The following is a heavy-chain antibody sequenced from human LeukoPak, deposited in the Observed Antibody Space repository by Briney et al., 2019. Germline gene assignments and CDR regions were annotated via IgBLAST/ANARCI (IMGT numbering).Heavy chain of an antibody. Sequence: GGSLRLSCAASGFTFSTYSMNWVRQAPGKGLEWVSSISSGSSYIYYADSVKGRFTISRDNSKNTLYLQMNSLRAEDTAVYYCAKDRALDYGDYYFDYWGQGTLVTVSS. V-gene: IGHV3-21*01. CDR1: GFTFSTYS. CDR2: ISSGSSYI. J-gene: IGHJ4*02. CDR3: AKDRALDYGDYYFDY. D-gene: IGHD4-17*01.